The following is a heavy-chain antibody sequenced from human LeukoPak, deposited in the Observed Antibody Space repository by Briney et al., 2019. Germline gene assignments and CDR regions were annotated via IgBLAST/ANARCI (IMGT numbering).Heavy chain of an antibody. Sequence: SGGSLSLSCAASGFTFSSYAMSWGRQAPGKGLGWVSVISGSGGSTYSADSVKGRFTISRDNSKNTLYLQINSLMAEDRAVYYCAKASGTMVRGVIINDAFDIWGQGTMVTVSS. D-gene: IGHD3-10*01. V-gene: IGHV3-23*01. J-gene: IGHJ3*02. CDR1: GFTFSSYA. CDR2: ISGSGGST. CDR3: AKASGTMVRGVIINDAFDI.